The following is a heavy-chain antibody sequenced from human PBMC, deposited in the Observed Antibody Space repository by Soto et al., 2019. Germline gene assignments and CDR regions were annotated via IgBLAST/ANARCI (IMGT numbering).Heavy chain of an antibody. V-gene: IGHV3-49*03. CDR2: IRSKAYGGTT. D-gene: IGHD3-3*01. CDR3: TRLHVLRFLEWLSVDI. J-gene: IGHJ3*02. CDR1: GFTLGDYA. Sequence: GGSLRLSCTASGFTLGDYAMSWFRQAPGKGLEWVGFIRSKAYGGTTEYAASVKGRFPISRDDSKSIAYLQMNSLKTEDTAVYYCTRLHVLRFLEWLSVDIWGQGTMVTVSS.